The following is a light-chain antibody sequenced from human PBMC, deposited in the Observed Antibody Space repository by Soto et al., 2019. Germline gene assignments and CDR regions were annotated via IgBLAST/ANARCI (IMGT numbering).Light chain of an antibody. V-gene: IGKV3-20*01. CDR3: QQYFGSSWT. J-gene: IGKJ1*01. CDR2: ATS. Sequence: EIVLTQSPGTLSSSPGERATLSCRASQSIDNRYLAWYQHKPGQAPRLLIYATSSRATGIPDRFGGSGSGTDFTLTINILEPEAFAVYYCQQYFGSSWTFGQGTKVDIK. CDR1: QSIDNRY.